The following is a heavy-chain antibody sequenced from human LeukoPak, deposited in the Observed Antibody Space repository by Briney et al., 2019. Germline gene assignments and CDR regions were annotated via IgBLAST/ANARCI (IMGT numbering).Heavy chain of an antibody. CDR1: GFTFSAYW. J-gene: IGHJ4*02. CDR3: ARCSGVFGSSGY. V-gene: IGHV3-74*01. D-gene: IGHD6-6*01. CDR2: ITSDGSIT. Sequence: GGSLRLSCAASGFTFSAYWMHWVRQAPGKGLVWVSRITSDGSITSCADSVKGRFTISRDNAENTLYLQMSTLRAEDTAVYYCARCSGVFGSSGYWGQGTLVTVSS.